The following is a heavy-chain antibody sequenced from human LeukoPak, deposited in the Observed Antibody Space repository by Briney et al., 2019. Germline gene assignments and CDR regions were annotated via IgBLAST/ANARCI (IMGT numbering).Heavy chain of an antibody. Sequence: ASVKVSCKASGGTFSNYALSWVRQAPGQGLEWMGWINPNSGGTNYAQKFQGRVTMTRDTSISTAYMVLSRLRSDDTAVYYCARGHVKGLLWFGESKGDWFDPWGQGTLVTVSS. CDR1: GGTFSNYA. CDR2: INPNSGGT. D-gene: IGHD3-10*01. CDR3: ARGHVKGLLWFGESKGDWFDP. J-gene: IGHJ5*02. V-gene: IGHV1-2*02.